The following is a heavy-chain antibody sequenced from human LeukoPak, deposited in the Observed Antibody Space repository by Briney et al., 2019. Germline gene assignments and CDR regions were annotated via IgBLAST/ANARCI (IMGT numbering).Heavy chain of an antibody. CDR1: GLTFSGST. J-gene: IGHJ4*02. CDR3: TRSLNWIREY. Sequence: GGSLRLSCAASGLTFSGSTMHWVGQASGKGLEWVGRVGNKASSYATAYAASVKGRFTISRDDSKNTAYLQMNSLKTEDTAVYYCTRSLNWIREYWGQGTLVTVSS. CDR2: VGNKASSYAT. D-gene: IGHD1-20*01. V-gene: IGHV3-73*01.